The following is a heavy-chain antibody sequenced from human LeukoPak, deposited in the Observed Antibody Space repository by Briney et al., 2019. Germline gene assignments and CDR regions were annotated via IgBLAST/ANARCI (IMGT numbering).Heavy chain of an antibody. CDR3: ARDPNWGSGY. CDR2: IGPSGGDI. Sequence: GGSLRLTCAASGFTFSRYTMTWVRQAPGKGLEWVSIIGPSGGDIHYADSVKGRFIISRDNSKNTLSLQMNSLRVDDTAIYYCARDPNWGSGYWGQGTLVTVSS. D-gene: IGHD7-27*01. CDR1: GFTFSRYT. J-gene: IGHJ4*02. V-gene: IGHV3-23*01.